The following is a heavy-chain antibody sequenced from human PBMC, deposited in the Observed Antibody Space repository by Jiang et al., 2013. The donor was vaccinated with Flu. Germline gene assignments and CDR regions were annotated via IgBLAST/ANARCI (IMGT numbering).Heavy chain of an antibody. CDR2: IIPLLNRI. CDR3: ARDRGSIQHPDAFEI. D-gene: IGHD1-1*01. CDR1: GGTFSSFA. Sequence: SGAEVKKPGSSVRVSCKASGGTFSSFAINWVRQAPGQGLEWMGRIIPLLNRINYAQKFQGRVTLTADKSTSTAYMDLSSLRSDDTAVFYCARDRGSIQHPDAFEIWGQGTMVTVSS. V-gene: IGHV1-69*04. J-gene: IGHJ3*02.